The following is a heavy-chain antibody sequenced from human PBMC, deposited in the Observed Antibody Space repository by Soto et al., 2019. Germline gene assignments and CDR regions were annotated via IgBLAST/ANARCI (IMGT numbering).Heavy chain of an antibody. J-gene: IGHJ4*02. CDR1: GGSVNIGTYY. CDR2: IYHSETT. D-gene: IGHD3-22*01. CDR3: ARGFYDSRGSSSPYDY. V-gene: IGHV4-61*01. Sequence: PSETLSLTCTVPGGSVNIGTYYWSWIRQPPGKGLEWIGFIYHSETTNYNPSLKSRVTISVDTPRNLFSLRLSSVTAADTAVYFCARGFYDSRGSSSPYDYWGQGIVVTVS.